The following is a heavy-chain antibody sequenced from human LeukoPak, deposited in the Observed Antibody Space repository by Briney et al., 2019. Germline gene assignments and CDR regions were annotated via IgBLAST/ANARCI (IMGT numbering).Heavy chain of an antibody. D-gene: IGHD2-2*02. CDR3: ARDVFAAYTTHHKFDP. J-gene: IGHJ5*02. CDR2: MNPNTGGT. Sequence: ASVKVSCKASGYMFTGYYMHWVRQAPGQGLEWVGWMNPNTGGTNYAQKYQGRVTMISDTSITTFYMELSNLESADTAIYYCARDVFAAYTTHHKFDPWGQGTLVTVSS. CDR1: GYMFTGYY. V-gene: IGHV1-2*02.